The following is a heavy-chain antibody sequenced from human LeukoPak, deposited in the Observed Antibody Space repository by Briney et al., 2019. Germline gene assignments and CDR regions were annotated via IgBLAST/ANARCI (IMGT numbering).Heavy chain of an antibody. V-gene: IGHV3-7*01. CDR1: GLTFSHYW. D-gene: IGHD5-12*01. J-gene: IGHJ4*02. Sequence: GGPLRLSGPASGLTFSHYWWPWVRQPPGRGLEGVAQINQDGSEEYYMDSVKARFTISRDNAKNSVFLQMNSLRAEDTAVYYCVRDGGVSGYDLLDYWGQGTLVAVSS. CDR2: INQDGSEE. CDR3: VRDGGVSGYDLLDY.